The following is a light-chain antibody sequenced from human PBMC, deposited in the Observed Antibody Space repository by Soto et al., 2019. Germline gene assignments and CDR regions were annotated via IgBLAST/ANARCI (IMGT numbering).Light chain of an antibody. J-gene: IGKJ4*02. CDR3: QQVKVDPST. Sequence: GDRVTITCRASLNIGDSFSWFQQKAGKPPTQLIDGASALQRGGPVRLSGSASATDFTLTISSLHPEDFANYYFQQVKVDPSTFGGGTKVDIK. V-gene: IGKV1-9*01. CDR2: GAS. CDR1: LNIGDS.